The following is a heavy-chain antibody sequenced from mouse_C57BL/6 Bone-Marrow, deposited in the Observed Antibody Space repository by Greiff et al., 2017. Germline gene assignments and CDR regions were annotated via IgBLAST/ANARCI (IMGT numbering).Heavy chain of an antibody. J-gene: IGHJ4*01. D-gene: IGHD2-5*01. CDR2: IWRGGST. Sequence: QVQLKESGPGLVQPSQSLSITCTVSGFSLTSYGVHWVRQSPGKGLEWLGVIWRGGSTDYNAAFMSRLSITKDNSKSQVFFKMNSLQDDDTAIYYGAKRDYSNPYAMDYWGQGTSVTVSS. CDR1: GFSLTSYG. CDR3: AKRDYSNPYAMDY. V-gene: IGHV2-5*01.